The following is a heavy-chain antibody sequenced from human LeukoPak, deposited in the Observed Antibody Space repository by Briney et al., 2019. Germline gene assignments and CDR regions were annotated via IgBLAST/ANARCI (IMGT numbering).Heavy chain of an antibody. CDR3: ARDTTVVVPAAVRYYYGMDV. Sequence: GSLRLSCAASGFTFSSYWMSWVRQAPGKGLEWVANIKQDGSEKYYVDSVKGRFTISRDNAKNSLYLQMNSLRAEDTAVYYCARDTTVVVPAAVRYYYGMDVWGQGTTVTVSS. D-gene: IGHD2-2*01. V-gene: IGHV3-7*01. CDR1: GFTFSSYW. J-gene: IGHJ6*02. CDR2: IKQDGSEK.